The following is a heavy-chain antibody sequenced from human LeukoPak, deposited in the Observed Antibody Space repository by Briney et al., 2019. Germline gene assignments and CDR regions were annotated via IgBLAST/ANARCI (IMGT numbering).Heavy chain of an antibody. CDR2: LYHGGST. V-gene: IGHV4-59*01. J-gene: IGHJ5*02. CDR1: RGSISSYY. CDR3: ARGRYYYDSGGYPYNWFDP. D-gene: IGHD3-22*01. Sequence: SETLSLTCIVSRGSISSYYWSWIRQPPGKGLEWIGYLYHGGSTNYNPSLKSRVTMSGDTSKNHFSLNLSSVTAADTAMYYCARGRYYYDSGGYPYNWFDPWGQGTLVTVSS.